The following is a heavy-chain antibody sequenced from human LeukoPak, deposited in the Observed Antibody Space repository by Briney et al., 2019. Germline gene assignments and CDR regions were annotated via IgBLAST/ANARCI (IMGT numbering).Heavy chain of an antibody. V-gene: IGHV1-46*01. Sequence: ASVKVSCKVSGYTFTSYYMHWVRQAPGQGLEWMGIINPSGGSTSYAQKFQGRVTMTRDTSTSTVYMELSSLRSEDTAVYYCARGSGYDFWSGPPGYWGQGTLVTVSS. D-gene: IGHD3-3*01. J-gene: IGHJ4*02. CDR1: GYTFTSYY. CDR3: ARGSGYDFWSGPPGY. CDR2: INPSGGST.